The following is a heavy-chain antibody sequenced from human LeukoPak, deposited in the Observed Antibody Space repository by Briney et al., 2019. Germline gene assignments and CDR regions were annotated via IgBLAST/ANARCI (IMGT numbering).Heavy chain of an antibody. J-gene: IGHJ6*02. D-gene: IGHD2-8*01. CDR1: GFTLSNHW. CDR2: VNRDGSET. CDR3: VRNNAMDV. Sequence: GGSLRLSCAASGFTLSNHWMTWVRQVPGRGPGWVANVNRDGSETYYLDSVKGRFTISRDNAKNSLYLQMNSLRAEDTALYYCVRNNAMDVWGQGTTVIVSS. V-gene: IGHV3-7*03.